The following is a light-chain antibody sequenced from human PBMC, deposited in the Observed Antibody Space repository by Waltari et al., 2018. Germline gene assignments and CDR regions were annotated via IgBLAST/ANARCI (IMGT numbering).Light chain of an antibody. Sequence: EIVLTQSPDILSFSPGERVTVSCRASQSVRTYLAWYQQPPGQSPSLLIYDASYRATGIPARFSGSGSETDFTLTISSLQPEDFAVYYCQQRRNWPLTFGGGTRVQI. V-gene: IGKV3-11*01. CDR2: DAS. CDR3: QQRRNWPLT. CDR1: QSVRTY. J-gene: IGKJ4*01.